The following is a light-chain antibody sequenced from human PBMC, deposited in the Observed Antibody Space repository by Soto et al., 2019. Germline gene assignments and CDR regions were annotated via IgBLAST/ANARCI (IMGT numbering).Light chain of an antibody. V-gene: IGLV1-44*01. CDR1: SSNIGSNT. J-gene: IGLJ2*01. CDR3: AAWDASLNGVV. CDR2: RND. Sequence: QLVLTQPPSASGTPGQRVTISCSGSSSNIGSNTVNWYHQLPGTAPKLLVYRNDQRPSGVPDRFSGSKSGTSASLAISGLQSEDEADYYCAAWDASLNGVVFGGGTQLTVL.